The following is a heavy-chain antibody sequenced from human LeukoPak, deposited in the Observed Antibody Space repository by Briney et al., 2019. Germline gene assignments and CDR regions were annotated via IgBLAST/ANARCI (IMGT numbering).Heavy chain of an antibody. CDR2: ISGRDDST. V-gene: IGHV3-23*01. CDR1: GFSFSNYA. Sequence: GGSLRLSCAASGFSFSNYAMSWVRQVPGKGLEWVSAISGRDDSTYYADSVKGRFTISRDTSKNTLYLQMNSLRAEDTAVYYCAKEVGRYFDWTHTYFDYWGQGTLVTVSS. D-gene: IGHD3-9*01. CDR3: AKEVGRYFDWTHTYFDY. J-gene: IGHJ4*02.